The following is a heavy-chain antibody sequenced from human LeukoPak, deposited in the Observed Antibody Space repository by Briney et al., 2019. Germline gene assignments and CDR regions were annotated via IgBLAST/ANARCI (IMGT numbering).Heavy chain of an antibody. CDR1: GYSFTNYW. J-gene: IGHJ5*02. Sequence: TGESLKISCKGSGYSFTNYWIAWVRQMPGKGLEWMGIIWPGDSDTRYSPSFQGQVTISADKSIRTAYLQWSSLKASDTAMYYCARQVISSGYTGDNWFDPWGQGTLVTVSS. CDR2: IWPGDSDT. CDR3: ARQVISSGYTGDNWFDP. D-gene: IGHD3-22*01. V-gene: IGHV5-51*01.